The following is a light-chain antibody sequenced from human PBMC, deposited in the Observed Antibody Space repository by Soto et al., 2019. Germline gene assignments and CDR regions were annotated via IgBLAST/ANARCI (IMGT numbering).Light chain of an antibody. CDR3: QQYGSSGT. V-gene: IGKV3-20*01. CDR1: QSVSNNY. J-gene: IGKJ1*01. CDR2: GAS. Sequence: EIVLTQVPVTPSFSPGDGATLSRRASQSVSNNYLAWYQQKPGQAPRLLIYGASNRATGIPDRFSGSGSGTDFTLTISRLEPEDFAVYYCQQYGSSGTFGQGTKVDIK.